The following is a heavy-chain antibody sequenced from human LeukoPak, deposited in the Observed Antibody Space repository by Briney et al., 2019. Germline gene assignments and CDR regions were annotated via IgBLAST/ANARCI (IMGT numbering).Heavy chain of an antibody. CDR3: ARGEDIVVVPAAIPLDP. V-gene: IGHV1-3*01. Sequence: RASVKVSCKASGYTFTSYAMHWVRQAPGQRLEWMGWINAGNGNTNYAQKLQGRVTMTTDTSTSTAYMELRSLRSDDTAVYYCARGEDIVVVPAAIPLDPWGQGTLVTVSS. CDR2: INAGNGNT. D-gene: IGHD2-2*01. J-gene: IGHJ5*02. CDR1: GYTFTSYA.